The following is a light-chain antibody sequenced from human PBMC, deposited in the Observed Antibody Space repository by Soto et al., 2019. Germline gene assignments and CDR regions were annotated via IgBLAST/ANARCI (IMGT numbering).Light chain of an antibody. CDR2: ATS. CDR3: QQYDRSPWT. V-gene: IGKV3-20*01. J-gene: IGKJ1*01. Sequence: EIVLTQSPGTLSLSPGERATLSCRASQSVNSNFLAWFQQKPGQAPRLLIYATSSRATDIPDRFSGSGSGTDFTLTISILEPEDFAVYYCQQYDRSPWTFGQGTKVEIK. CDR1: QSVNSNF.